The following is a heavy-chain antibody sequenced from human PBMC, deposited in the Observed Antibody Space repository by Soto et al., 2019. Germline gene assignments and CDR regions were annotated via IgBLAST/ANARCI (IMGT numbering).Heavy chain of an antibody. CDR3: AKEAPGRYYYDSSGYFDY. CDR1: GFIFSSYG. Sequence: SLRLSCAASGFIFSSYGMHWVRQAPGKGLEWVAVISYDGSNKYYADSVKGRFTISRDNSENTLYLQMNSLRAEDTAVYYCAKEAPGRYYYDSSGYFDYWGQGT. J-gene: IGHJ4*02. D-gene: IGHD3-22*01. CDR2: ISYDGSNK. V-gene: IGHV3-30*18.